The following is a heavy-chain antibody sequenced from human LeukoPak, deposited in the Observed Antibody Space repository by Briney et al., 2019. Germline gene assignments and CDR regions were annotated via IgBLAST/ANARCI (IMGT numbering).Heavy chain of an antibody. CDR3: ARDSSQNDLFEY. J-gene: IGHJ4*02. CDR1: GYTFTSYG. D-gene: IGHD1-1*01. CDR2: ISAYNGNT. V-gene: IGHV1-18*01. Sequence: SSVKLSCKASGYTFTSYGISWVRHAPGQGLEWMGWISAYNGNTNHAKNLQGRVTMTTDTSTSTAYMELRSLRSDETAVYCCARDSSQNDLFEYWGQGTLVTV.